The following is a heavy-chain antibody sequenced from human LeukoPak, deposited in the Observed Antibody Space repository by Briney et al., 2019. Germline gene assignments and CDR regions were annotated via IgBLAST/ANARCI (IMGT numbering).Heavy chain of an antibody. CDR1: EFTFSSYA. CDR2: ISGSGGST. J-gene: IGHJ3*02. CDR3: AKDKVLVATIVSDAFDI. Sequence: GGSLRLSCAASEFTFSSYAMSWVRQAPGKGLEWVSAISGSGGSTYYADSVKGRFTISRDNSKNTLYLQMNSLRAEDTAVYYCAKDKVLVATIVSDAFDIWGQGTMVTVSS. D-gene: IGHD5-12*01. V-gene: IGHV3-23*01.